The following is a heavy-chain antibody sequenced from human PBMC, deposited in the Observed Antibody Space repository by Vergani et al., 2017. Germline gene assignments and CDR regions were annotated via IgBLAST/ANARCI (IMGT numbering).Heavy chain of an antibody. CDR1: GYSFTSYW. V-gene: IGHV5-10-1*03. Sequence: EVQLVQSGAEVKTPGESLRISCKGSGYSFTSYWISWVRQMPGKGLEWMGRIDPSDSYTNYSPSFQGHVTISADKSISTAYLQWSSLKASDTAMYYCARRLWADYYDSSGYLDYWGQGTLVTVSS. D-gene: IGHD3-22*01. J-gene: IGHJ4*02. CDR3: ARRLWADYYDSSGYLDY. CDR2: IDPSDSYT.